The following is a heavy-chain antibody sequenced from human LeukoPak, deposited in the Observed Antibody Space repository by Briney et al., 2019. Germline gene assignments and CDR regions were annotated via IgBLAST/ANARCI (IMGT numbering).Heavy chain of an antibody. J-gene: IGHJ4*02. CDR3: ARGYDSSGYYPGYFDY. Sequence: KSSETLSLTCTVSGGSISSGGYYWSWIRQHPEKRLEWIGYIYYSGSTYYNPSLKSRVTISVDTSKNQFSLKLSSVTAADTAVYYCARGYDSSGYYPGYFDYWGQGTLVTVSS. CDR1: GGSISSGGYY. V-gene: IGHV4-31*03. CDR2: IYYSGST. D-gene: IGHD3-22*01.